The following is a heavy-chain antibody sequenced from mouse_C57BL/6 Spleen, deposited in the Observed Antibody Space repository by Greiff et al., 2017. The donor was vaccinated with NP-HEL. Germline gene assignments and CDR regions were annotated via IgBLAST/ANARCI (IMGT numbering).Heavy chain of an antibody. CDR3: ARDSSGYVRYFDY. CDR1: GYTFTDYY. Sequence: VQLQQSGPVLVKPGASVKMSCKASGYTFTDYYMNWVKQSHGKSLEWIGVINPYNGGTSYNQKFKGKATLTVDKSSSTAYMELNSLTSEDSAVYYCARDSSGYVRYFDYWGQGTTLTVSS. V-gene: IGHV1-19*01. D-gene: IGHD3-2*02. J-gene: IGHJ2*01. CDR2: INPYNGGT.